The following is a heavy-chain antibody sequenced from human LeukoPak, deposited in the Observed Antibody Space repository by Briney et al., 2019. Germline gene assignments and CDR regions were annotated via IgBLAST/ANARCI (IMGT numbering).Heavy chain of an antibody. CDR2: ITRTGRI. CDR1: GGSFSGYY. Sequence: SETLSLTCAVYGGSFSGYYWSWIRQPPEKGLDWIGEITRTGRINYNPALKGRVTMSLDTSKNQFSLELSSMTAADTAVYYCARGRRQLAPGDYWGQGALVTVSS. V-gene: IGHV4-34*01. J-gene: IGHJ4*02. D-gene: IGHD6-13*01. CDR3: ARGRRQLAPGDY.